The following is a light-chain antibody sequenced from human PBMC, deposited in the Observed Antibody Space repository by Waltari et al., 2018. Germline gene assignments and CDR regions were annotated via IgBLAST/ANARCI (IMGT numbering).Light chain of an antibody. Sequence: DFQLTKSPSFLSASVGDSVTIPCRASHGISNSVAWYQQRPGGAPNLLIYDASTLEGGVPSRFSGSGSGTEFTLTISSLQPEDFATYYCQQLYTFPRSFGGGTRLEIK. CDR1: HGISNS. CDR3: QQLYTFPRS. V-gene: IGKV1-9*01. J-gene: IGKJ4*01. CDR2: DAS.